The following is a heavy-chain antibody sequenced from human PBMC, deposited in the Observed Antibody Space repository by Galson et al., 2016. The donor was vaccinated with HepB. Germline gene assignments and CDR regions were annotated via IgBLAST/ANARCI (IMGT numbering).Heavy chain of an antibody. D-gene: IGHD2-15*01. CDR1: GYTFNSYG. CDR2: ISAYNDNT. J-gene: IGHJ4*02. V-gene: IGHV1-18*04. CDR3: VREGFVVAARGGDH. Sequence: QSGAEVKKPGASVKLSCKASGYTFNSYGITWVRQAPGQGLEWMGWISAYNDNTNYAKKFQGRLTVTKDTAANTAYMDLRSLESDDTAVYYCVREGFVVAARGGDHWGQGSLVIVSS.